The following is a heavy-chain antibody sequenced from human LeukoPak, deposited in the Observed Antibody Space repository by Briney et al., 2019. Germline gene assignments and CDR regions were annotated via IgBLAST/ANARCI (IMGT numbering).Heavy chain of an antibody. CDR2: ISSSSSYI. CDR3: ARSVAAGTGNDAFDI. V-gene: IGHV3-21*01. CDR1: GFTFSSYS. J-gene: IGHJ3*02. D-gene: IGHD6-13*01. Sequence: PGGSLRLSCAASGFTFSSYSMNWVRQAPGKGLEWVSSISSSSSYIYYADSVRGRFTISRDNAKNSLYLQMNSLRAEDTAVYYCARSVAAGTGNDAFDIWGQGTMVTVSS.